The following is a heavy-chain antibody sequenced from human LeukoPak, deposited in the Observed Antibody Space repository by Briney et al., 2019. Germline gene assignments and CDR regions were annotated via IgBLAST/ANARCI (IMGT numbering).Heavy chain of an antibody. V-gene: IGHV3-23*01. CDR2: INDNGADT. D-gene: IGHD3-16*01. J-gene: IGHJ6*03. CDR1: GFTFSSYA. CDR3: AKGLRTGVGPYMGYHYYMDV. Sequence: DPGGSLRLSCAASGFTFSSYAVSWVRQAPGKGLKWVSTINDNGADTYYADSVKGRFPISRDNSYNTVSLQMNSLRDEDTGVYYCAKGLRTGVGPYMGYHYYMDVWGKGATVTVSS.